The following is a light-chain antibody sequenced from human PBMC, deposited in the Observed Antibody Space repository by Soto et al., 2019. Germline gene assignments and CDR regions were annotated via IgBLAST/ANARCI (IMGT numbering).Light chain of an antibody. V-gene: IGKV3-15*01. J-gene: IGKJ2*01. CDR3: QQYNNWPPRT. Sequence: EIVMTQSPATLSVSPGERATLSCRASQSVSSNLAWYQQKPGQAPRLLIYGASTRATGIPARFSGSGSGTEFTITISSLQSEDFAVYYFQQYNNWPPRTFGQGTKLEIK. CDR2: GAS. CDR1: QSVSSN.